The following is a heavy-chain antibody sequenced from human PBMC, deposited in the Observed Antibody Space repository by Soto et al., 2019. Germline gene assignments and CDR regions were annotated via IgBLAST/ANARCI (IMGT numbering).Heavy chain of an antibody. CDR2: ISSSSSYI. J-gene: IGHJ4*02. Sequence: AGGSLRLSCAASGFTFSSYSMNWVRQAPGKGLEWVSSISSSSSYIYYADSVKGRFTISRDNAKNSLYLQMNSLRAEDTAVYYCARDITVTLDYWGQGTLVTVSS. CDR1: GFTFSSYS. D-gene: IGHD4-4*01. CDR3: ARDITVTLDY. V-gene: IGHV3-21*01.